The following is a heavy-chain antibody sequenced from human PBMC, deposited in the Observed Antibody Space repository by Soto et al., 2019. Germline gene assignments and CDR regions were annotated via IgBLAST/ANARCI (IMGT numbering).Heavy chain of an antibody. Sequence: GGSLRLSCAASGFTFSSYGMHWVRQAPGKGLEWVAVIWYDGSNKYYADSVKGRFTISRDNSKNTLYLQMNSLRAEDTAVYYCARDRRDLAWRVVPAAIGGWFDLWGQGTLVTCSS. J-gene: IGHJ5*02. CDR2: IWYDGSNK. V-gene: IGHV3-33*01. CDR3: ARDRRDLAWRVVPAAIGGWFDL. CDR1: GFTFSSYG. D-gene: IGHD2-2*01.